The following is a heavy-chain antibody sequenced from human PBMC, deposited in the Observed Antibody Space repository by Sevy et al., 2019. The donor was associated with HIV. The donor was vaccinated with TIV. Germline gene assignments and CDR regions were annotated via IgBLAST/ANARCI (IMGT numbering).Heavy chain of an antibody. CDR3: ARAGGSWALRY. V-gene: IGHV3-11*01. Sequence: GGSLRLSCAASGFIFSDYYMSWIRQAPGKGLEWVSYISGSGNTIYYTASVKVRLTISRDNAKDSLYLQMNSLRAEDTAVYYCARAGGSWALRYWGQGSLVTVSS. CDR2: ISGSGNTI. J-gene: IGHJ4*02. D-gene: IGHD1-26*01. CDR1: GFIFSDYY.